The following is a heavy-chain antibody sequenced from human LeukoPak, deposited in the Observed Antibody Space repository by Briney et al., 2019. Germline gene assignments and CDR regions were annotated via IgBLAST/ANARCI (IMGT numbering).Heavy chain of an antibody. D-gene: IGHD5-24*01. J-gene: IGHJ4*02. V-gene: IGHV1-8*01. Sequence: GASVKVSCKASGYTFTSYDINWVRQATGQGLEWMGWMNPNSGNTGYAQKFQGRVTMTRNTSISTAYMELSSLRSEDTAVYYCARGGHGYTPRSPYYFDYWGQGTLVTVSS. CDR1: GYTFTSYD. CDR2: MNPNSGNT. CDR3: ARGGHGYTPRSPYYFDY.